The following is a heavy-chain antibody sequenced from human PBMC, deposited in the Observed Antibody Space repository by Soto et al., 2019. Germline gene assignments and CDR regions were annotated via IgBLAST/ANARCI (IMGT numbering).Heavy chain of an antibody. CDR3: AREKYYYDSSGYYFFHWFDP. J-gene: IGHJ5*02. D-gene: IGHD3-22*01. CDR1: GGSISSYY. CDR2: IYYSGST. V-gene: IGHV4-59*01. Sequence: PSETLSLTCTVSGGSISSYYWSWIRQPPGKGLERIGYIYYSGSTNYNPSLKSRVTISVDTSKNQFSLKLSSVTAADTAVYYCAREKYYYDSSGYYFFHWFDPWGQGTLVTVSS.